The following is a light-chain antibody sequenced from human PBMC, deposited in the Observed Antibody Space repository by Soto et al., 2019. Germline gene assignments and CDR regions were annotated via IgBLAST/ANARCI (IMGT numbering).Light chain of an antibody. CDR3: SSYAGSNNLL. CDR2: EVT. V-gene: IGLV2-8*01. CDR1: NSDVGGYNY. Sequence: QSALTQPPSASGSPGQSVTISCTGTNSDVGGYNYVSWYQQHPGKAPNLIIYEVTKRPSGVPDRFSGSKSGNTASLTVSGLQAEDEADYYCSSYAGSNNLLFGGGTKLTVL. J-gene: IGLJ2*01.